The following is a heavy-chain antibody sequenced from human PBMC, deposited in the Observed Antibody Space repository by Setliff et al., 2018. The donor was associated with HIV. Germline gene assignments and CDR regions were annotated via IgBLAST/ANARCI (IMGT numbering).Heavy chain of an antibody. CDR3: ARERVDSRLWGYLDY. V-gene: IGHV1-18*01. D-gene: IGHD3-22*01. CDR1: GGTFSSYG. Sequence: ASVKVSCKASGGTFSSYGISWVRQAPGQGLEWMGWISAYNLNTNYAQKFQGRVTMTTDTSASTGYMELRSLRSDDTAVYYCARERVDSRLWGYLDYWGQGRLVTVSS. J-gene: IGHJ4*02. CDR2: ISAYNLNT.